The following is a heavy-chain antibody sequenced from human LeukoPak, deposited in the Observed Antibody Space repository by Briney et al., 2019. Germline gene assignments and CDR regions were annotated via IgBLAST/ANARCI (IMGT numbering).Heavy chain of an antibody. V-gene: IGHV1-8*03. J-gene: IGHJ3*02. CDR1: GYTFTSYD. Sequence: ASVKVSCKAPGYTFTSYDINWVRQATGQGLEWMGWMNPNSGNTGYAQKFQGRVIITRNTSISTAYMELSSLRSEDTAVYYCARRRYSGSYYREFDAFDIWGQGTMVTVSS. CDR3: ARRRYSGSYYREFDAFDI. CDR2: MNPNSGNT. D-gene: IGHD1-26*01.